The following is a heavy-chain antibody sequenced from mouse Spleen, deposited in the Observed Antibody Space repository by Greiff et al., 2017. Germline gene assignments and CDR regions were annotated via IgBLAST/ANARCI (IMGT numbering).Heavy chain of an antibody. CDR1: GDSITSGY. Sequence: EVKLVESGPSLVKPSQTLSLTCSVTGDSITSGYWNWIRKFPGNKLEYMGYISYSGSTYYNPSLKSRISITRDTSKNQYYLQLNSVTTEDTATYYCARYGYDGLYYAMDYWGQGTSVTVSS. D-gene: IGHD2-14*01. J-gene: IGHJ4*01. CDR2: ISYSGST. V-gene: IGHV3-8*02. CDR3: ARYGYDGLYYAMDY.